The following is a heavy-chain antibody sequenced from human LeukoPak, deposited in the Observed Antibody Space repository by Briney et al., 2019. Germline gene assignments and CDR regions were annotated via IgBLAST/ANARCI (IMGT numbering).Heavy chain of an antibody. D-gene: IGHD5-12*01. CDR2: INPNSGGT. Sequence: ASVKVSCKASGYTFTGYYMHWVRQAPGQGLEWMGWINPNSGGTNYAQKFRGRVTMTTDTSISTAYMELSGLTSDDTAVYYCARDGSFDYWGQGTLVTVSS. CDR3: ARDGSFDY. J-gene: IGHJ4*02. CDR1: GYTFTGYY. V-gene: IGHV1-2*02.